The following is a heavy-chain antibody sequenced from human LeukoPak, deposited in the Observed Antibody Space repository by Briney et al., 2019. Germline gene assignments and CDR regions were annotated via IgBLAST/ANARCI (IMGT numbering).Heavy chain of an antibody. CDR3: ARVYPSRGGYFDY. Sequence: GGSLRPSCAASGFTVSSNYMSWVRQAPGKGLEWVSVIYSGGSTYYADSVKGRFTISRDNSKNTLYLQMNSLRAEDTAVYYCARVYPSRGGYFDYWGQGTLVTVSS. D-gene: IGHD3-16*01. CDR2: IYSGGST. V-gene: IGHV3-66*01. J-gene: IGHJ4*02. CDR1: GFTVSSNY.